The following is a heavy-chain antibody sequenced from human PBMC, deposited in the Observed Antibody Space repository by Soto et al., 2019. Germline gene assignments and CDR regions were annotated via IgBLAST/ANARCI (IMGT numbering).Heavy chain of an antibody. Sequence: ASVKVSCKASGGTFSSYAISWVRQAPGQGLEWMGGIIPIFGTANYAQKFQGRVTITADESTSTAYMELSSLRSGDTAVYYCARVKQSSRGSYSSGWYPRGVFDYWGQGTLVTVSS. CDR3: ARVKQSSRGSYSSGWYPRGVFDY. CDR1: GGTFSSYA. D-gene: IGHD6-19*01. CDR2: IIPIFGTA. V-gene: IGHV1-69*13. J-gene: IGHJ4*02.